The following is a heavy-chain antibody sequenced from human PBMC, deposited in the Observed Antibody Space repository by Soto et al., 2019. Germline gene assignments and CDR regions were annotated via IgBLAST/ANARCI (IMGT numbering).Heavy chain of an antibody. CDR3: ARGPTYYYDSSGYPFDY. J-gene: IGHJ4*02. CDR1: GFTFSSYW. V-gene: IGHV3-74*01. CDR2: INSDGSST. Sequence: EVQLVESGGGLVQPGGSLRLSCAASGFTFSSYWMHWVRQATGKGLVWVSRINSDGSSTSYADSVKGRFTISRDNAKNTLYLQMNSLRAEDTAVYYCARGPTYYYDSSGYPFDYWGQGTLVTVSS. D-gene: IGHD3-22*01.